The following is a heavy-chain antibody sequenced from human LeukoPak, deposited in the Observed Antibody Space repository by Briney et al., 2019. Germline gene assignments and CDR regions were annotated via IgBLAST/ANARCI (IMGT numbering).Heavy chain of an antibody. CDR1: GGSFSGYY. Sequence: SETLSLTCAVYGGSFSGYYRSWIRQPPGKGLEWIGYIYTSGSTNYNPSLKSRVTISVDTSKNQFSLKLSSVTAADTAVYYCARGSGYFGAFDIWGQGTMVTVSS. J-gene: IGHJ3*02. D-gene: IGHD3-3*01. V-gene: IGHV4-4*09. CDR3: ARGSGYFGAFDI. CDR2: IYTSGST.